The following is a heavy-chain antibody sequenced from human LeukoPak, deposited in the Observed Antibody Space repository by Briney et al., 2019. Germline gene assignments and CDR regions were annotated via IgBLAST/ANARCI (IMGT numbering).Heavy chain of an antibody. CDR2: IIPIFGTA. CDR3: AREASSTSSSFMERHMDV. Sequence: SVKVSCKASGGTFSSYAISWVRQAPRQGLEWMGGIIPIFGTANYAQKFQGRVTITADESTSTAYMELSSLRSEDTAVYYCAREASSTSSSFMERHMDVWGKGTTVTVSS. D-gene: IGHD2-2*01. V-gene: IGHV1-69*13. J-gene: IGHJ6*03. CDR1: GGTFSSYA.